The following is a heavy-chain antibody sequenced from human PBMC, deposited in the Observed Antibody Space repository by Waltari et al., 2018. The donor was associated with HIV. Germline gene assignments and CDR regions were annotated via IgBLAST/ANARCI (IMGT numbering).Heavy chain of an antibody. Sequence: DVQLVESGGGLVQPGGSLRLSCAASGFTVITNYVGWVRQAPGKGLEWVSLINNVCATLYADSVRARFTISRDTSMNTVHLQMDSLRAGDTAVYYCVRERNTIKTTSYYFDYWGQGTLVTVSS. CDR3: VRERNTIKTTSYYFDY. CDR1: GFTVITNY. J-gene: IGHJ4*02. V-gene: IGHV3-66*01. CDR2: INNVCAT. D-gene: IGHD1-1*01.